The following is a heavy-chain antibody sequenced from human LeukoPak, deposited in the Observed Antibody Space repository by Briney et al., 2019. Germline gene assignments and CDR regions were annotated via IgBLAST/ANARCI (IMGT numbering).Heavy chain of an antibody. CDR1: GGSITSYY. CDR3: ARGSPTYLEWLSTFDY. J-gene: IGHJ4*02. Sequence: PSETLSLTCSVSGGSITSYYWSWIRQPPGKGLEWIGHVSDGGRTNYSPSLRSRVTISVDTSKNQFSLKLSSVTAADTAVYYCARGSPTYLEWLSTFDYWGQGTLVTVSS. V-gene: IGHV4-4*09. D-gene: IGHD3-3*01. CDR2: VSDGGRT.